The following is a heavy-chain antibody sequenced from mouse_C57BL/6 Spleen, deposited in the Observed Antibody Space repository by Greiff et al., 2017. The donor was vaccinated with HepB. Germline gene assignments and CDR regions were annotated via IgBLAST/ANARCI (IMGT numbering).Heavy chain of an antibody. CDR3: ARGERYYYGSSYEAWFAY. J-gene: IGHJ3*01. V-gene: IGHV1-55*01. D-gene: IGHD1-1*01. Sequence: QVQLQQPGAELVKPGASVKMSCKASGYTFTSYWITWVKQRPGQGLEWIGDIYPGGGSTNYNEKFKSKATLTVDTSSSTAYMQLSSLTSEDSAVYYCARGERYYYGSSYEAWFAYWGQGTLVTVSA. CDR2: IYPGGGST. CDR1: GYTFTSYW.